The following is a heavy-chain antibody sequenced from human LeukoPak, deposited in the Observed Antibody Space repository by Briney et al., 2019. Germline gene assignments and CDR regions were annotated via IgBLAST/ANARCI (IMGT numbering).Heavy chain of an antibody. CDR2: INPNSGGT. Sequence: ASVKVSCKVSGYTLTELSMHWVRQAPGQGLEWMGWINPNSGGTNYAQKFQGRVTMTRDTSISTAYMELSRLRSDDTAVYYCAKGWNYDLFDYWGQGTLVTVSS. V-gene: IGHV1-2*02. CDR1: GYTLTELS. CDR3: AKGWNYDLFDY. J-gene: IGHJ4*02. D-gene: IGHD1-7*01.